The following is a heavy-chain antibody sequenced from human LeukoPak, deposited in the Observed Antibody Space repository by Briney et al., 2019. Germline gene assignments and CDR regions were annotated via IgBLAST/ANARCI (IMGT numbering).Heavy chain of an antibody. Sequence: ASVKVSCKASGYTFTGYYMHWVRQAPGQGLEWMGWINPNSGGTNYAQKFQGWVTMTRDTSISTAYMELSRLRSDDTAVYYCARDLGNGSGSYGWFDPWGQGTLVTVSS. D-gene: IGHD3-10*01. J-gene: IGHJ5*02. CDR1: GYTFTGYY. V-gene: IGHV1-2*04. CDR2: INPNSGGT. CDR3: ARDLGNGSGSYGWFDP.